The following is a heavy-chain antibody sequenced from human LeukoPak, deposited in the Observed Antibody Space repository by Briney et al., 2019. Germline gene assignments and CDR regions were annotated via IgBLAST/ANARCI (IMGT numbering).Heavy chain of an antibody. CDR2: INPNSGGT. D-gene: IGHD3-9*01. CDR1: GYTFTGNY. Sequence: ASVKVSCKASGYTFTGNYMHWVRQAPGQGLEWMGWINPNSGGTNYAQKFQGRVTMTRDTSISTAYMELSRLRSDDTAVYYCAREYYDILTGYYHYWYFDLWGRGTLVTVSS. J-gene: IGHJ2*01. V-gene: IGHV1-2*02. CDR3: AREYYDILTGYYHYWYFDL.